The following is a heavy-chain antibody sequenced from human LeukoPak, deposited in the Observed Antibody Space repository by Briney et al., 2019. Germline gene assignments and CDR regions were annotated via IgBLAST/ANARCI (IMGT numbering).Heavy chain of an antibody. CDR2: ISSSSSYI. CDR1: GLTFSSYS. Sequence: PGRCPRLSCAASGLTFSSYSMNWVPQAPGKGLEWVSSISSSSSYIYYADSVKGRFTISRDNAKNSLYLQMNSLRAEDTAVYYCARARYHDSSGYCNYWGQGTLVTVSS. CDR3: ARARYHDSSGYCNY. D-gene: IGHD3-22*01. J-gene: IGHJ4*02. V-gene: IGHV3-21*01.